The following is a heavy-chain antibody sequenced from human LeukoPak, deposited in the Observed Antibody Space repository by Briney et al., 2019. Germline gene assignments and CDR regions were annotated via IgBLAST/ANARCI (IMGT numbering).Heavy chain of an antibody. V-gene: IGHV3-30*03. CDR2: ISYDGSNK. CDR1: GFTFSSYC. Sequence: GGSLRLSCAASGFTFSSYCMSWVRQAPGKGLEWVALISYDGSNKYYADSVKGRFTISRDNSKNTLYLQMNSLRAEDTAVYYCARHGYCSGGSCPRDAFDIWGQGTMVTVSS. J-gene: IGHJ3*02. CDR3: ARHGYCSGGSCPRDAFDI. D-gene: IGHD2-15*01.